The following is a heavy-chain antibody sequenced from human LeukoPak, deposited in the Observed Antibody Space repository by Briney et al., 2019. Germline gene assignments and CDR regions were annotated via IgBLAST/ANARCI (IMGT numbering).Heavy chain of an antibody. CDR2: INHSGST. J-gene: IGHJ4*02. D-gene: IGHD6-6*01. CDR3: ARGLVAARNYFDY. CDR1: GGSFSGYY. V-gene: IGHV4-34*01. Sequence: SETLSPTRAVYGGSFSGYYWSWIRQPPGKGLEWIGEINHSGSTNYNPSLKSRVTISVDTSKNQFSLKLSSVTAADTAVYYCARGLVAARNYFDYWGQGTLVTVSS.